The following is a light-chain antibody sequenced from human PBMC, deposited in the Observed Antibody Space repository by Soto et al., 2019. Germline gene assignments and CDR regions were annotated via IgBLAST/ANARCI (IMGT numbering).Light chain of an antibody. V-gene: IGLV2-23*01. Sequence: QSALTQPASVSGSPGQSITISCTGTSSDVGSYNLVSWYQQHPGKAPKFLIYEDTKRPSGVSNRFSGSKSGNTASLTISGLQAEDEADYYCSSYAGSTTYVVFGGGTKLTVL. CDR1: SSDVGSYNL. CDR2: EDT. J-gene: IGLJ2*01. CDR3: SSYAGSTTYVV.